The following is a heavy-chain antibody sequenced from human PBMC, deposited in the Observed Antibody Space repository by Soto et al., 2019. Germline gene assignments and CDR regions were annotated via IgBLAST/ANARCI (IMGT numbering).Heavy chain of an antibody. J-gene: IGHJ6*03. CDR2: ISGTGNTI. CDR3: ARDDMDQLLSHLFYYYMDI. D-gene: IGHD2-2*01. Sequence: QAQLVESGGALVKPGGSLRLSCAASGFTFNDYYMSWIRQAPGKGLEWVAYISGTGNTIYYADAVKGRFTISRDNAKNSLYLQMNSLDAEDTAVYYCARDDMDQLLSHLFYYYMDIWGRGTTVTVSS. CDR1: GFTFNDYY. V-gene: IGHV3-11*01.